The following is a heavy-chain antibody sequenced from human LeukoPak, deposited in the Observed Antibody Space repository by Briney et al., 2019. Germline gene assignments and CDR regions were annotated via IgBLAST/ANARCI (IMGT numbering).Heavy chain of an antibody. CDR3: ARGDYDILTGEKYYYYYGMDV. CDR1: GGXFSSYA. CDR2: IIPIFGTA. D-gene: IGHD3-9*01. Sequence: ASVKVSCKASGGXFSSYAMSWVRQAPGQGLEWMGGIIPIFGTANYAQKFQGRVTITADESTSTAYMELSSLRSEDTAVYYCARGDYDILTGEKYYYYYGMDVWGQGTTVTVSS. J-gene: IGHJ6*02. V-gene: IGHV1-69*01.